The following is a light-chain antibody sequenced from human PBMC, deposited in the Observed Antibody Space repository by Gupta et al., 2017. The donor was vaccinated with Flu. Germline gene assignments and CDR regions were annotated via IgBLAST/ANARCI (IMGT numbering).Light chain of an antibody. Sequence: DIHMTQSSSSLSASVGDRVTITCQASQDISNYLNGYQQKQGKAPTLLIYDASNLETGVPSGFSGSGSATDFTFPISSLQPEDIVTYYCQQYVNLLPITFGQGTRLEIK. CDR3: QQYVNLLPIT. CDR2: DAS. V-gene: IGKV1-33*01. J-gene: IGKJ5*01. CDR1: QDISNY.